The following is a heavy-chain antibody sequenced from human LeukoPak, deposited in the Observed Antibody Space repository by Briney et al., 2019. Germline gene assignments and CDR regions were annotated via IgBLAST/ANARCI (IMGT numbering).Heavy chain of an antibody. V-gene: IGHV4-59*01. CDR1: GGSISSYY. CDR3: ARDYVWVRGVRLGMDA. CDR2: IYYSGST. D-gene: IGHD3-10*01. Sequence: SETLSLTCTVSGGSISSYYWSWIRQPPGKGLEWIGYIYYSGSTNYNPSLKSRVTISVDTSKNQFSLKLSSVTAADTAVYYCARDYVWVRGVRLGMDAWGKGTTVTVSS. J-gene: IGHJ6*04.